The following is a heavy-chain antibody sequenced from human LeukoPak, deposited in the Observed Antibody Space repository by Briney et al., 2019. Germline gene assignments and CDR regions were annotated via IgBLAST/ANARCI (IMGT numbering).Heavy chain of an antibody. D-gene: IGHD3-22*01. CDR2: IYSGGTT. J-gene: IGHJ4*02. Sequence: GGSLRFSCAASGFTVSSNYMSWVRQAPGKGLEWVSVIYSGGTTYYADSVKGRFTISRDNSKNTLYLQMNSLRAEDTAVYYCARSGGRGYYPHYFDYWGQGTLVTVSS. CDR3: ARSGGRGYYPHYFDY. V-gene: IGHV3-53*01. CDR1: GFTVSSNY.